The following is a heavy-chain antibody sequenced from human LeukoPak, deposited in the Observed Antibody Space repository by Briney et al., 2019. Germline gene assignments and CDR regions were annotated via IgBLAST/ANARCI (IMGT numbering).Heavy chain of an antibody. Sequence: SQTLSLTCAISGDSVSSNSAAWDWIRQSPSRGLEWLGRTYYRSKWYNDYAVSVKSRITINPDTPKNQFSLQLNSVTPEDTAVYYCARAGSSWYGSKLNYYMDVWGKGTTVTISS. CDR2: TYYRSKWYN. CDR3: ARAGSSWYGSKLNYYMDV. CDR1: GDSVSSNSAA. J-gene: IGHJ6*03. V-gene: IGHV6-1*01. D-gene: IGHD6-13*01.